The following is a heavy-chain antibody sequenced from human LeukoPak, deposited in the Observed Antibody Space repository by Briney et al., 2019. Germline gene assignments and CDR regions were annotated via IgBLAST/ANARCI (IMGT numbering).Heavy chain of an antibody. J-gene: IGHJ4*02. V-gene: IGHV4-59*01. CDR1: GGSISGYY. CDR2: IYYSGST. D-gene: IGHD6-19*01. Sequence: SETLSLTCTVSGGSISGYYWSWIRQPPGKGLEWIGYIYYSGSTNYNPSLKSRVAISVDMSKNQFSLNLSSVTAADTAVYYCARGVVDNSGWYFDYWGQGTLVTVSS. CDR3: ARGVVDNSGWYFDY.